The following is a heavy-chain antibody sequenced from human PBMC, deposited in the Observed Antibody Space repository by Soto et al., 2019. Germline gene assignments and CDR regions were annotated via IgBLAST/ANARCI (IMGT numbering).Heavy chain of an antibody. CDR2: ISVDGRDT. Sequence: GGSLRLSCAASGFSLSDYWMHWVRQVPGKGLLWVSRISVDGRDTTYADSVKGRFTISRDNAKNSLYLQMNSLRAEDTAVYYCARDGRTPERNWFDSWGQGTLVTVSS. J-gene: IGHJ5*01. V-gene: IGHV3-74*03. CDR3: ARDGRTPERNWFDS. CDR1: GFSLSDYW.